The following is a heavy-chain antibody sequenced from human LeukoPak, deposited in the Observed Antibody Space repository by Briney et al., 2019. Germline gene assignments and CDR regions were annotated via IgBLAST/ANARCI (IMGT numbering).Heavy chain of an antibody. CDR2: ISGSGDTT. CDR1: GFTFSSYD. V-gene: IGHV3-23*01. J-gene: IGHJ4*02. Sequence: GGSLRLSCAASGFTFSSYDMSWVRQAPGKGLEWGSSISGSGDTTYYADSVKGRFTISRDNSKNTLYLQMNSLRAEDTAVYYCAKVLRWDSSGGIDYWGQGTLVTVSS. CDR3: AKVLRWDSSGGIDY. D-gene: IGHD3-22*01.